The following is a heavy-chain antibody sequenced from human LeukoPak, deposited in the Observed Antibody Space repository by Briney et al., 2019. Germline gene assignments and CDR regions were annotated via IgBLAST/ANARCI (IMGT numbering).Heavy chain of an antibody. CDR1: GGSNSSYY. Sequence: SETLSLTCTVSGGSNSSYYWSWIRQPPGKGLEWIGYIYYSGSTYYNPSLKSRVTISVDTSKNQFSLKLSSVTAADTAVYYCANSRSSTVPAAIDYWGQGTLVTVSS. V-gene: IGHV4-59*04. CDR3: ANSRSSTVPAAIDY. J-gene: IGHJ4*02. D-gene: IGHD2-2*02. CDR2: IYYSGST.